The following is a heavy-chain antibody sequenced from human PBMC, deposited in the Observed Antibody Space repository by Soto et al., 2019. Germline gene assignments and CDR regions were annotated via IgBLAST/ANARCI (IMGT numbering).Heavy chain of an antibody. V-gene: IGHV6-1*01. D-gene: IGHD2-8*01. CDR3: ARATHGAHWFDP. CDR2: TYYRSTWYN. CDR1: GDGVSSNSAR. J-gene: IGHJ5*02. Sequence: QVQLQQSGPGLVQASQTLSLTCAISGDGVSSNSARWNWIRQSPSRGLEWLGMTYYRSTWYNEYTVSVKSRIAINPDTSKNQFSLHLNSVTPEDTAVYFCARATHGAHWFDPWGQGTLVTVSS.